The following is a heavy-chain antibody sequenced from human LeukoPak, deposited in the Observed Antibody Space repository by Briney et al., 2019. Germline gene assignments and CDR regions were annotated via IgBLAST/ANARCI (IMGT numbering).Heavy chain of an antibody. Sequence: GGSLRLSCAASGFTFSSYAMHWVRQAPGKGLEYVSAITSNGDKTYYGNSVKGRFTISRDNSRNTLYLQMGSLRIEDMAVYYCARGGATTLFDYWGQGTLVTVSS. CDR2: ITSNGDKT. D-gene: IGHD1-26*01. V-gene: IGHV3-64*01. CDR3: ARGGATTLFDY. CDR1: GFTFSSYA. J-gene: IGHJ4*02.